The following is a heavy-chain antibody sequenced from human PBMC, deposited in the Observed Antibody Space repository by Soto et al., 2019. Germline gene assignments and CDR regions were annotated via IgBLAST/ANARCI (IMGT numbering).Heavy chain of an antibody. D-gene: IGHD6-19*01. J-gene: IGHJ5*02. V-gene: IGHV4-39*01. CDR1: GGSINSSSYF. CDR2: IYYSGST. Sequence: SETLSLTCSVSGGSINSSSYFWGWVRQPPGKGLEWIGSIYYSGSTYYNPSLRSRVTISVDTSKNQFSLKLSSVTAADTAVFYCARHYSSGSRNWFDPWGQGTLVTVSS. CDR3: ARHYSSGSRNWFDP.